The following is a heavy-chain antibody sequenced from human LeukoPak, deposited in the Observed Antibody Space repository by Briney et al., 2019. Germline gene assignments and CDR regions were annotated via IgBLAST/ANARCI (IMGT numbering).Heavy chain of an antibody. V-gene: IGHV3-53*01. D-gene: IGHD4-11*01. CDR3: ARDHPRGYSNYVGYYYYYMDV. CDR2: IYSGGST. J-gene: IGHJ6*03. Sequence: GGSLRLSCAASGFTVSSNYMSWVRQAPGKGLEWVSVIYSGGSTHYADSVKGRFTISRDNSKNTLYLQMDSLRAEDTAVYYCARDHPRGYSNYVGYYYYYMDVWGKGTTVTVSS. CDR1: GFTVSSNY.